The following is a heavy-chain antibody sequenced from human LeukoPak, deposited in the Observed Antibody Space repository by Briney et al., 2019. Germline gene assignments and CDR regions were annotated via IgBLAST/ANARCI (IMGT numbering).Heavy chain of an antibody. CDR1: GGSISGYY. J-gene: IGHJ3*02. V-gene: IGHV4-59*01. Sequence: SETLSLTCTVSGGSISGYYWSWIRQPPGKRLEWIGYISYSGSTNYNPSLKSRVTISVDTSKNQFSLKQNSVTAADTAVYYCARGVRCSGGSCYSDAFDIWGQGTMVTVSS. CDR2: ISYSGST. CDR3: ARGVRCSGGSCYSDAFDI. D-gene: IGHD2-15*01.